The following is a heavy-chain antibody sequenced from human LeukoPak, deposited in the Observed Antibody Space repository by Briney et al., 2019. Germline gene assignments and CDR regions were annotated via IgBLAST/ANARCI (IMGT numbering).Heavy chain of an antibody. CDR3: ARAPRMVHFDY. J-gene: IGHJ4*02. D-gene: IGHD6-13*01. V-gene: IGHV3-23*01. CDR2: ISDSGDYT. Sequence: PGGSLRLSCAASGFTFGSSAMSWVRQAPGKGLEWVSVISDSGDYTQFADSVKGRFTISRDNSKNTLYLQMNSLRAEDTAVYYCARAPRMVHFDYWGQGTLVTVSS. CDR1: GFTFGSSA.